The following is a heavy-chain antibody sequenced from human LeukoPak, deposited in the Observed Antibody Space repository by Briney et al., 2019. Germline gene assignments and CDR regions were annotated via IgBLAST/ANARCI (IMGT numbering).Heavy chain of an antibody. J-gene: IGHJ5*02. V-gene: IGHV1-18*01. CDR2: ISAYNGNT. D-gene: IGHD3-9*01. Sequence: GASVKVSCKASGYTFTSYGISWVRQAPGQGLEWMGWISAYNGNTNYAQKLQGRVTMTTDTSTSTAYMELRSLRSDDTAVYYCARCRVSVRYFDWSPPYWFDPWGQGTLVTVSS. CDR1: GYTFTSYG. CDR3: ARCRVSVRYFDWSPPYWFDP.